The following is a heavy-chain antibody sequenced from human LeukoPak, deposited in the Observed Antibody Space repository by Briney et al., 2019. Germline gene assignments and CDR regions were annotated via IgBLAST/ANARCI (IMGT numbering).Heavy chain of an antibody. CDR1: GFTFSSYE. D-gene: IGHD1-26*01. V-gene: IGHV3-48*03. Sequence: GSLRLSCAASGFTFSSYEMNWVRQAPGKGLEWVSYIRGCGSTMYYADSVKGRFTISRDNAKTSLYLQMNSLRADDTAVYYCAREEWEFDYWGQGTLVTVSS. CDR3: AREEWEFDY. J-gene: IGHJ4*02. CDR2: IRGCGSTM.